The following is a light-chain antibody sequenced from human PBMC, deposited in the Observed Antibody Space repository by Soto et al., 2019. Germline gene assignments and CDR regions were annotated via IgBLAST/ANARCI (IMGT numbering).Light chain of an antibody. V-gene: IGKV1-5*03. CDR3: QQYSTYPWT. CDR1: QTISTL. Sequence: DIQMTQSPSTLSASVGDRVTITCRASQTISTLLAWYQQRPGKAPNLLIYKASSLESGVPSRFSGSGSGTDFTLTISSLQPDDFATYFCQQYSTYPWTFGQGTQVEVK. J-gene: IGKJ1*01. CDR2: KAS.